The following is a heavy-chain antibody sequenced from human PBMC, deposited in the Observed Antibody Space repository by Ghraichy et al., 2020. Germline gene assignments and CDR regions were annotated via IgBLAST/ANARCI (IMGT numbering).Heavy chain of an antibody. Sequence: ASVKVSCKAAGDSFTTYDMYWERQSPGQVLKWMGIINPRAGGTNFAQKFQGRLTMTRDTSTGTVYMELSSLRSEDTAVYFCARDGLGDGSNYYGMDVWGQGTTVTVSS. CDR3: ARDGLGDGSNYYGMDV. D-gene: IGHD2-21*02. CDR2: INPRAGGT. CDR1: GDSFTTYD. V-gene: IGHV1-46*01. J-gene: IGHJ6*02.